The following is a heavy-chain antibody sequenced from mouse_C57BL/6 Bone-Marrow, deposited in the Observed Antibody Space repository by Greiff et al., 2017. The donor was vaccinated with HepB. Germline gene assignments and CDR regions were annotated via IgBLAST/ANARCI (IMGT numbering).Heavy chain of an antibody. CDR1: GYTFTEYT. D-gene: IGHD1-2*01. CDR2: IYPGSGSI. CDR3: ARRERITTAPCFDY. Sequence: VQLQQPGAELVKPGASVKLSCKASGYTFTEYTIHWVKQRSGQGLEWIGWIYPGSGSIKYNEKFKDKATLTAEKSSSTVYIVLSSMTSDDYAVYFCARRERITTAPCFDYCGQGTTLTVSS. V-gene: IGHV1-62-2*01. J-gene: IGHJ2*01.